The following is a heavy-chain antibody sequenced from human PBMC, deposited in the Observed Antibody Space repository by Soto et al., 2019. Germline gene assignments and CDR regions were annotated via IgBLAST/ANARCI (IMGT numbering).Heavy chain of an antibody. CDR3: ARVGVDSSGYFYFDY. CDR2: NYTSGST. J-gene: IGHJ4*02. Sequence: PSETLSLTCTVSGGSISSYYWSWIRQPAGKGLEWIGRNYTSGSTNYNPSLKSRVTMSVDTSKNQFSLKLSSVTAADTAVYYCARVGVDSSGYFYFDYWGQGTLVTSPQ. D-gene: IGHD3-22*01. CDR1: GGSISSYY. V-gene: IGHV4-4*07.